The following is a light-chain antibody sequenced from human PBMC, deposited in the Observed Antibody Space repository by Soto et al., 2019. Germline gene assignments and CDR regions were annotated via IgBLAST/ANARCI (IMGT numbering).Light chain of an antibody. Sequence: DIQMTQSPSSLSASVGDRVTITCRASQSVSRYLNWYQQRPGKVPKLLIYAASSLKTGVQSRFSGSGSGTDFTLTISSLQPEDFATYYCQQGSITARTFGKGTSVEIK. CDR2: AAS. J-gene: IGKJ1*01. V-gene: IGKV1-39*01. CDR1: QSVSRY. CDR3: QQGSITART.